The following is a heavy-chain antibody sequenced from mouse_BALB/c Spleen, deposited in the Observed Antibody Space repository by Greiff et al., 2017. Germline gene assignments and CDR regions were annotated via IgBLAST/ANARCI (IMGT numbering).Heavy chain of an antibody. D-gene: IGHD2-1*01. Sequence: EVQLQQSGPELVKPGASVKISCKASGYSFTGYFMHWVKQSHGKSLEWIGRINPYNGDTFYNQKFKGKATLTVDKSSSTAHMELLSLTSEDSAVYYCGRSLLGDYFDYWGQGTTLTVSS. J-gene: IGHJ2*01. CDR2: INPYNGDT. CDR1: GYSFTGYF. CDR3: GRSLLGDYFDY. V-gene: IGHV1-37*01.